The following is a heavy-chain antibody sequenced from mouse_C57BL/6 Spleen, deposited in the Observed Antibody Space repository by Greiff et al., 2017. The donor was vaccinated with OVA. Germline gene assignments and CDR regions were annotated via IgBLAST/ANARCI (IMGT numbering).Heavy chain of an antibody. V-gene: IGHV2-2*01. CDR3: ARYDYPYALDY. CDR1: GFSLTSYG. Sequence: QVQLQQSGPGLVQPSQRLSITCTASGFSLTSYGVHWVRQSPGKGLEWLGGIWSGGSTDYNAAFISSLSISTDNSNSKVFFKMNSLQADDTAIYYCARYDYPYALDYWGQGTSVTVSA. J-gene: IGHJ4*01. D-gene: IGHD2-4*01. CDR2: IWSGGST.